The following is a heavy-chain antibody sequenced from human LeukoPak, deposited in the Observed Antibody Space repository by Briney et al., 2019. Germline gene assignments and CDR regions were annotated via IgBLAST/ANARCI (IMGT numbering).Heavy chain of an antibody. Sequence: ASVKVSCKASGYTFTGYYMHWVRQAPGQGLEWMGWINPNSGGTNYAQKFQGRVTMTRDTSISTAYMELSRLRSDDTAVYYCARGSGFKYGDAFDIWGQGTMVTVSS. D-gene: IGHD2/OR15-2a*01. CDR2: INPNSGGT. CDR3: ARGSGFKYGDAFDI. J-gene: IGHJ3*02. V-gene: IGHV1-2*02. CDR1: GYTFTGYY.